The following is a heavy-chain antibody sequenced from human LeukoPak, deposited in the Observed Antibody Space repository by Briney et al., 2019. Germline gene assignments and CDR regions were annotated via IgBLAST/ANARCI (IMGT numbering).Heavy chain of an antibody. D-gene: IGHD3-22*01. CDR1: GFTFTSYW. Sequence: GGSLRLSCAASGFTFTSYWMSWVRQAPGKGLEWVSYISSSSSTIYYADSVKGRFTISRDNAKNSLYLQMNSLRAEDTAVYYCARGNHYYDSSGYLYWGQGTLVTVSS. V-gene: IGHV3-48*04. CDR2: ISSSSSTI. CDR3: ARGNHYYDSSGYLY. J-gene: IGHJ4*02.